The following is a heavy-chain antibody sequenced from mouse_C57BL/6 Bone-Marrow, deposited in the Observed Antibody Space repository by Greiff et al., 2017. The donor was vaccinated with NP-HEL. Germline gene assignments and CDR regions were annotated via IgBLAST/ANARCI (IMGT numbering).Heavy chain of an antibody. CDR3: ARSYYGSPWYFYV. J-gene: IGHJ1*03. CDR1: GYTFTSYW. V-gene: IGHV1-7*01. CDR2: INPSSGYT. Sequence: QVQLQQSGAELAKPGASVKLSCKASGYTFTSYWMHWVKQRPGQGLEWIGYINPSSGYTKYNQKFKDKATLTADKSSSTAYMQLSSLTYEDSAVYYCARSYYGSPWYFYVWGTGTTVTVAS. D-gene: IGHD1-1*01.